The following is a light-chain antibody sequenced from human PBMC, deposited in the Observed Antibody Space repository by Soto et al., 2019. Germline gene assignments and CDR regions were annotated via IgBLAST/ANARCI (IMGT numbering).Light chain of an antibody. CDR2: GAS. CDR1: QSVSSTF. CDR3: QQFDSSVT. J-gene: IGKJ1*01. Sequence: EIVLTQSPGSLSLSPGERATLSCRASQSVSSTFFAWYQQRPVQAPRLLMYGASSRATGIPERFSGSGSGTDFTLTISRLEPEDFAVYYCQQFDSSVTFGQETKVEIK. V-gene: IGKV3-20*01.